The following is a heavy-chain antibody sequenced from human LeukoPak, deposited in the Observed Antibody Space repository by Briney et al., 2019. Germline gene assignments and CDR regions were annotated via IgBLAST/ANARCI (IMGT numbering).Heavy chain of an antibody. J-gene: IGHJ5*02. D-gene: IGHD4-11*01. CDR1: GGSISSYY. V-gene: IGHV4-39*01. Sequence: SETLSLTCTVSGGSISSYYWGWIRQPPGREMEWMGNINFDGSSYYNPSLQSRVSLSVEVGNYQVSLKLTSVTAADTAVYYCARLVHGAASTGDRFDLWGRGSQVTVSS. CDR2: INFDGSS. CDR3: ARLVHGAASTGDRFDL.